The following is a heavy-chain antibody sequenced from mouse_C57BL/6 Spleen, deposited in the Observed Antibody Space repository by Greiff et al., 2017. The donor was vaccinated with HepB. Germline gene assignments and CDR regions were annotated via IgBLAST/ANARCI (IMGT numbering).Heavy chain of an antibody. CDR3: ARDYGSSSYWYFDV. CDR2: IYPSDSET. CDR1: GYTFTSYW. Sequence: QVQLQQPGAELVRPGSSVKLSCKASGYTFTSYWMDWVKQRPGQGLEWIGNIYPSDSETHYNQKFKDKATLTVDKSSSTAYMQLSSLTSEDSAVYYGARDYGSSSYWYFDVWGTGTTVTVSS. D-gene: IGHD1-1*01. V-gene: IGHV1-61*01. J-gene: IGHJ1*03.